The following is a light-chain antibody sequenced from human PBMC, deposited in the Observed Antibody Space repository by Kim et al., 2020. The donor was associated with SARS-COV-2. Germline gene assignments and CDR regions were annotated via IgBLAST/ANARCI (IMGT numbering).Light chain of an antibody. CDR2: DAS. CDR3: QQRVNWIT. Sequence: EIVLTQSPATLSLSPGERATLSCRASQSVSSFLSWYQHKPGQAPRLLIDDASRRATSIPARFSGSGSGTDFTLTISRLEPADFAVYYCQQRVNWITFGQGTRLEIK. CDR1: QSVSSF. J-gene: IGKJ5*01. V-gene: IGKV3-11*01.